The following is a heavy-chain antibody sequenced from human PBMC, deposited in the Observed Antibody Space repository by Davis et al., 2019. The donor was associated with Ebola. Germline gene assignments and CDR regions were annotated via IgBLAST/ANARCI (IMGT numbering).Heavy chain of an antibody. V-gene: IGHV1-8*01. Sequence: AASVKVSCKASGYTFTTYDINWVRQATGQGLEWMGWMNPNSGNTGYAQKFQGRVTITSDTSASTAYMELSSLRSDDTAVYYCTKRVGSRSGFENWGQGSLVTVSS. CDR1: GYTFTTYD. D-gene: IGHD1-26*01. CDR3: TKRVGSRSGFEN. J-gene: IGHJ4*02. CDR2: MNPNSGNT.